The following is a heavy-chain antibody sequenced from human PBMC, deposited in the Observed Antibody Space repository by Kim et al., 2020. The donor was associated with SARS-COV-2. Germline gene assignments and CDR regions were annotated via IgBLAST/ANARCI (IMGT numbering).Heavy chain of an antibody. CDR1: GGSISSGGYY. D-gene: IGHD4-17*01. Sequence: SETLSLTCTVSGGSISSGGYYWSWIRQHPGKGLEWIGYIYYSGSTYYNPSLKSRVTISVDTSKNQFSLKLSSVTAADTAVYYCARSDRYYGDLVFDYWGQGTLVTVSS. CDR2: IYYSGST. V-gene: IGHV4-31*03. J-gene: IGHJ4*02. CDR3: ARSDRYYGDLVFDY.